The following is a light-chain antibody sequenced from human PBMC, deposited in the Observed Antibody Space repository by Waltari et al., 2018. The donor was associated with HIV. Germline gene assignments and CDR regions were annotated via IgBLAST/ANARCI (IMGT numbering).Light chain of an antibody. CDR1: LLAEKF. Sequence: SFGLTQPPSVSVSPGQTATITCSGALLAEKFAWWFQQKPGQAPLLLIYKDIQRPSDVPGRFAGSSSGTSVSLTISGVQVDDEATYYCYSAAGNIGVFGGGTTLTVL. CDR3: YSAAGNIGV. CDR2: KDI. V-gene: IGLV3-27*01. J-gene: IGLJ2*01.